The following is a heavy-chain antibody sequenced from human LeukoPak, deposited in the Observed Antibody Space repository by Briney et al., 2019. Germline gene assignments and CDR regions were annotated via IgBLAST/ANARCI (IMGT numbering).Heavy chain of an antibody. V-gene: IGHV3-48*01. D-gene: IGHD2-15*01. CDR3: ARNLVYCNGGSCYYHVGVDY. J-gene: IGHJ4*02. Sequence: PGGSLRLSCAVSGFTFSRHSMSWVRQAPGRGLEWVSFMSDDTTNIYYADSVRGRFTISRDNAGNSLFLQMNSLRAEDTAVYYCARNLVYCNGGSCYYHVGVDYWGQGTLVTVSS. CDR1: GFTFSRHS. CDR2: MSDDTTNI.